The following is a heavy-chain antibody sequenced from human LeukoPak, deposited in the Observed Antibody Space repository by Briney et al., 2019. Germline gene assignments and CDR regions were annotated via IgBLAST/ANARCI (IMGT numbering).Heavy chain of an antibody. Sequence: SETLSLTCAVYGGSFSGYYWSWIRQPPGKGLEWIGEINHSGSTNYNPSLKSRVTISVDTSKNQFSLKLSSVTAADTAVYYCARSGGTAAAGTSKPMASFDPWGQGTLVAVSS. CDR1: GGSFSGYY. CDR3: ARSGGTAAAGTSKPMASFDP. V-gene: IGHV4-34*01. D-gene: IGHD6-13*01. CDR2: INHSGST. J-gene: IGHJ5*02.